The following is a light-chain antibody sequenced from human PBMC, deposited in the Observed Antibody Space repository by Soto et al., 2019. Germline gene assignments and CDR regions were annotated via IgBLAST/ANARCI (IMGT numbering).Light chain of an antibody. CDR1: SSDVGGYNY. CDR3: SSYSGRYHWV. J-gene: IGLJ3*02. V-gene: IGLV2-8*01. Sequence: QSALTQPPSASGSPGQSVTISCTGTSSDVGGYNYVSWYQQHPGKAPKVMIYEVSKRPSGVPDRFSGSKSGNTASLTVSGLQAEDEADYYCSSYSGRYHWVFGGGPKLTVL. CDR2: EVS.